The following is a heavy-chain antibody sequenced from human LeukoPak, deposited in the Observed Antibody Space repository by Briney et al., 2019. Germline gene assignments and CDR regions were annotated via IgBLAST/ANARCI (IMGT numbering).Heavy chain of an antibody. CDR2: IIPIFGTA. D-gene: IGHD1-20*01. Sequence: GASVKVSCKASGGTFSSYAISWVRQAPGQGFEWMGGIIPIFGTANYAQKFQGRVTITADESTSTAYMELSSLRSEDTAVYYCARSVNWNGPRGAYYYYGMDVWGQGTTVTVSS. CDR3: ARSVNWNGPRGAYYYYGMDV. V-gene: IGHV1-69*13. J-gene: IGHJ6*02. CDR1: GGTFSSYA.